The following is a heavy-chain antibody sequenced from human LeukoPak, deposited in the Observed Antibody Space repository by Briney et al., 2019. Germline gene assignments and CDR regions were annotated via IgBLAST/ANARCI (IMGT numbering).Heavy chain of an antibody. J-gene: IGHJ3*02. Sequence: GGSLRLSCAASGFTFSNAWMSWVRQAPGKGLEWVGRIKSKTDGGTTDYAAPVKGRFTISRDDSKNTLYLQMNSLKTEDTAVYYCTTHAFFRWSRDAFDIWGQGTMVTVSS. CDR3: TTHAFFRWSRDAFDI. V-gene: IGHV3-15*01. CDR2: IKSKTDGGTT. D-gene: IGHD4-23*01. CDR1: GFTFSNAW.